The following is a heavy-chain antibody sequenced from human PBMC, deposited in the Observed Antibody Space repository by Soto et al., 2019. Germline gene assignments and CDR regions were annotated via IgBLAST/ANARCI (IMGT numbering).Heavy chain of an antibody. CDR1: GGSISSYY. J-gene: IGHJ4*02. CDR2: IYYSGST. D-gene: IGHD3-22*01. CDR3: ARGDTNYYDSSGYYFAY. Sequence: SETLSLTCTVSGGSISSYYWSWIRQPPGKGLEWIGYIYYSGSTIYNPSLKSPVTISVDTSKNQFSLKLSSVTAAGTAVYYCARGDTNYYDSSGYYFAYWGQGTLVTVSS. V-gene: IGHV4-59*01.